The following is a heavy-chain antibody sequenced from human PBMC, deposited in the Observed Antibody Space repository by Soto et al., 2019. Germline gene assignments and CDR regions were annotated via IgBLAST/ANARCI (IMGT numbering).Heavy chain of an antibody. CDR2: IYWDDSK. V-gene: IGHV2-5*02. D-gene: IGHD3-9*01. J-gene: IGHJ4*02. CDR3: AHKGPEDWPLDY. CDR1: GFSLSTSGVG. Sequence: QITLKESGPTLVRPTKPLTLTCAFSGFSLSTSGVGVGWIRQPPGKALEWLAVIYWDDSKHYSPSLRSRLTITNDTSKNQVVTTTTNMDPMDTGTYYCAHKGPEDWPLDYWGQGTLVTVSS.